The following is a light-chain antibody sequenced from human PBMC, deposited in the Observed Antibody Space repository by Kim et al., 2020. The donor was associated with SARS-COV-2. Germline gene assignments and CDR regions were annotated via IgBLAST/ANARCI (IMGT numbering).Light chain of an antibody. CDR2: GKN. J-gene: IGLJ2*01. V-gene: IGLV3-19*01. Sequence: LGQTVRITCHGDSLRSSYASWYQQKPGQAPVLVIYGKNNRPSGIPDRFSGSSSGNTASLTITGAQAEDEADYYCNSRDSSGNHVVFGGGTKLTVL. CDR1: SLRSSY. CDR3: NSRDSSGNHVV.